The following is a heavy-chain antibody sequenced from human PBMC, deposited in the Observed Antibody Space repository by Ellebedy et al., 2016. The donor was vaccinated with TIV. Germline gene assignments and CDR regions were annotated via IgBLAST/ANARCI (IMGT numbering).Heavy chain of an antibody. D-gene: IGHD4-17*01. J-gene: IGHJ5*01. Sequence: PGGSLRLSCAASGFSLRSYWMSWVRQAPGKGLEWVANIYQDGSEKYYVDSVEGRFTISRDNAKNELYLQMKSLRVEDTAVYYCARRGSYGDYAVHVNNWFDSWGQGTPVTVSP. CDR1: GFSLRSYW. CDR2: IYQDGSEK. CDR3: ARRGSYGDYAVHVNNWFDS. V-gene: IGHV3-7*01.